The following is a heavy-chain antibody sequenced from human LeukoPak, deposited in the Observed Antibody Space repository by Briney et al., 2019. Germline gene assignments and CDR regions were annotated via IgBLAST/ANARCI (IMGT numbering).Heavy chain of an antibody. CDR2: IYTSGST. Sequence: SETLSLTCTVPGGSISSYYWSWIRQPAGKGLEWIGRIYTSGSTNYNPSLKSRVTMSVDTSKNQFSLKLSSVTAADTAVYYCARGSYCSGGSCYSGYYFDYWGQGTLVTVSS. V-gene: IGHV4-4*07. J-gene: IGHJ4*02. CDR3: ARGSYCSGGSCYSGYYFDY. D-gene: IGHD2-15*01. CDR1: GGSISSYY.